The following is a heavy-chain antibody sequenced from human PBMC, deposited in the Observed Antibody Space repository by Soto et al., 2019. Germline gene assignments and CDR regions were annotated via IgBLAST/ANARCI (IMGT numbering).Heavy chain of an antibody. D-gene: IGHD4-4*01. V-gene: IGHV4-39*01. CDR1: GGSIISHY. Sequence: ETLSLTCTVSGGSIISHYWGWIRQPPGKGLEWIGSIYYSGSTYYNPSLKSRVTISVDTSKNQFSLKLSSVTAADTAVYYCASRPRTTVTTGWFDPWGQGTLVTVSS. J-gene: IGHJ5*02. CDR2: IYYSGST. CDR3: ASRPRTTVTTGWFDP.